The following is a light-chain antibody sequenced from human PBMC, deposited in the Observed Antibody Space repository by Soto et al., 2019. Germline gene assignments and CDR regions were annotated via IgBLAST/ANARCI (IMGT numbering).Light chain of an antibody. CDR1: QSVSSN. CDR3: QQYNNWPLT. J-gene: IGKJ4*01. V-gene: IGKV3D-15*01. Sequence: EIVMTQSPATLSVSPGERATLSCRASQSVSSNLAWYQQKPGQAPRLLIYGASTRDTGIPARFSGSGSGTEFTLTISSLQSGDFAVYYCQQYNNWPLTFGGGTKVEIK. CDR2: GAS.